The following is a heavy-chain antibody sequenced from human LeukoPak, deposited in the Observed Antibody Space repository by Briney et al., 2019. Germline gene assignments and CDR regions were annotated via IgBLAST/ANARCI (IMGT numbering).Heavy chain of an antibody. CDR1: GGTFSSYT. D-gene: IGHD2-2*01. V-gene: IGHV1-69*02. J-gene: IGHJ6*02. CDR2: IIPILGIA. CDR3: ARGGKYQLRSYYYYYYGMDV. Sequence: SVKVSCKASGGTFSSYTISWVRQAPGQGLEWIGRIIPILGIANYAQKFQGRVTITADKSTSTAYMELSSLRSEDTAVYYCARGGKYQLRSYYYYYYGMDVWGQGTTVTVSS.